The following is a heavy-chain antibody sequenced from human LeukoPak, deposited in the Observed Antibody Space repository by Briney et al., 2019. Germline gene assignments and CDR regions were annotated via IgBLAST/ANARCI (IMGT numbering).Heavy chain of an antibody. CDR2: INPSGGST. Sequence: ASVKVSCKASGYTFTSYYMHWVRQAPGQGLEWMGIINPSGGSTSYAQKFQGRVTMTRDTSTSTVYMELSSLRSEDTAVYYCATDRTSGCSSTSCSFDYWGQGTLVTVSS. D-gene: IGHD2-2*01. J-gene: IGHJ4*02. V-gene: IGHV1-46*01. CDR3: ATDRTSGCSSTSCSFDY. CDR1: GYTFTSYY.